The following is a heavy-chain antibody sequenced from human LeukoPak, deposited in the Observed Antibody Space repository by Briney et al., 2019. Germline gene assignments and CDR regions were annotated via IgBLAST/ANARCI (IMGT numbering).Heavy chain of an antibody. V-gene: IGHV3-7*01. J-gene: IGHJ4*02. Sequence: GGSLRLSCAASGFTFSSYAMSWVRQAPGKGLEWVANIKQDGSEKYYADSVKGRFTISRDNAKNSLYLQMNSLRAEDTAVYYCARDLNYGDIWGQGTLVTVSS. CDR2: IKQDGSEK. D-gene: IGHD4-17*01. CDR3: ARDLNYGDI. CDR1: GFTFSSYA.